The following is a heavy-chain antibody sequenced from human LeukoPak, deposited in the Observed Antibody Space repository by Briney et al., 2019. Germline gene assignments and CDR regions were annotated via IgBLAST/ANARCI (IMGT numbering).Heavy chain of an antibody. Sequence: GESLKISCKGSGYNFPDYWIGWVRQLPGKGLEWIGILYPGDSDTKYSPSFQGQVTISVDMSISTAYLQWSSLQASDTAIYYCAVIYAVVGTFDIWGQGTVVTVSS. V-gene: IGHV5-51*01. CDR1: GYNFPDYW. J-gene: IGHJ3*02. CDR3: AVIYAVVGTFDI. D-gene: IGHD2-8*01. CDR2: LYPGDSDT.